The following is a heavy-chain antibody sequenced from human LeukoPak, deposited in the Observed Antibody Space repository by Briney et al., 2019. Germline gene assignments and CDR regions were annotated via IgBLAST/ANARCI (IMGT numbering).Heavy chain of an antibody. CDR2: ISNRGNT. D-gene: IGHD2-21*01. CDR1: GDSISSHY. J-gene: IGHJ6*03. CDR3: GRDAVVGYFSYYYMDV. Sequence: SETLSLTCTVSGDSISSHYWTWIRQSPVKGLEWIGDISNRGNTSYNPSLKSRVTISIDTSKNQFSLKLSSVTAADTAVYYCGRDAVVGYFSYYYMDVWGKGTTVTVSS. V-gene: IGHV4-59*11.